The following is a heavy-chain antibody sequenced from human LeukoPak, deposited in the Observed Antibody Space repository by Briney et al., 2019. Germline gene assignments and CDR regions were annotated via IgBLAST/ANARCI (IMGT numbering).Heavy chain of an antibody. V-gene: IGHV4-4*07. CDR1: GGSVTTSY. D-gene: IGHD2-21*01. J-gene: IGHJ4*02. CDR3: ARLIAEVGGGTNYFDT. CDR2: VYISGDT. Sequence: SETLSLTCTVSGGSVTTSYWSWIRQSAGEGLEWIGRVYISGDTKYDPPLKSRVIMSLDASKNQFSLSLRSVTAADTAVYYCARLIAEVGGGTNYFDTWGQGTLVTVSS.